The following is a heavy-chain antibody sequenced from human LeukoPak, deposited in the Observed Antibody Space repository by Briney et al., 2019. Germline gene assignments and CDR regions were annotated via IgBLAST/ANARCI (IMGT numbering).Heavy chain of an antibody. V-gene: IGHV4-38-2*02. D-gene: IGHD3-3*01. CDR2: IYHSGST. Sequence: SETLSLTCTVSGYSISSGYYWGWIRQPPGKGREWIGSIYHSGSTYYNPSLKSRVTISVDTSKNQFSLKLSSVTAADTAVYYCARGFRFLEWLSLPGWGQGTLVTVSS. CDR3: ARGFRFLEWLSLPG. J-gene: IGHJ4*02. CDR1: GYSISSGYY.